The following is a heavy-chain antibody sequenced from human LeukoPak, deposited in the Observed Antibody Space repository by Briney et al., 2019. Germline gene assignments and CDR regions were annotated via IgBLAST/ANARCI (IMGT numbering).Heavy chain of an antibody. Sequence: PGGSLRLSCAASGFAFSSYAMHWVRQAPGKGLEWVSAISGSGGSTYYADSVKGRFTISRDNSKNTLYLQMNSLRAEDTAVYYCAKDRGMSQFFGVVTDNWFDPWGQGTLVTVSS. V-gene: IGHV3-23*01. J-gene: IGHJ5*02. CDR3: AKDRGMSQFFGVVTDNWFDP. D-gene: IGHD3-3*01. CDR1: GFAFSSYA. CDR2: ISGSGGST.